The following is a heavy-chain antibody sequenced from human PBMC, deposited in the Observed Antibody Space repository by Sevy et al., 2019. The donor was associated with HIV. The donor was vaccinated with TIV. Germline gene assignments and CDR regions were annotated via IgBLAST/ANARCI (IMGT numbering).Heavy chain of an antibody. CDR1: GFTFSNYA. D-gene: IGHD3-22*01. V-gene: IGHV3-23*01. Sequence: GGSLRLSCAASGFTFSNYAMNWVRQAPGKGLEWVSTIFDSFYGSGVITYFADWLKGRFTISRDNSKNTLFLQMNSLGAEDTAIYYCAGGCYDSSGSFDAFDIWGQGTMVTVSS. CDR2: IFDSFYGSGVIT. J-gene: IGHJ3*02. CDR3: AGGCYDSSGSFDAFDI.